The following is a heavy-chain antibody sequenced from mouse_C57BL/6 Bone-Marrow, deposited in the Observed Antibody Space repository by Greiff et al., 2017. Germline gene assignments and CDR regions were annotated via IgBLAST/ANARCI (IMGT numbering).Heavy chain of an antibody. CDR3: ARRRVYYGSFDY. D-gene: IGHD1-1*01. CDR1: GYTFTSYW. CDR2: IYPGSGST. V-gene: IGHV1-55*01. Sequence: QVQLQQPGAELVKPGASVKMSCKASGYTFTSYWITWVKQRPGQGLEWIGDIYPGSGSTNYNEKFKSKATLTVDTSSSTAYMQLSSLTSEDSAVYDCARRRVYYGSFDYWGQGTTLTGSS. J-gene: IGHJ2*01.